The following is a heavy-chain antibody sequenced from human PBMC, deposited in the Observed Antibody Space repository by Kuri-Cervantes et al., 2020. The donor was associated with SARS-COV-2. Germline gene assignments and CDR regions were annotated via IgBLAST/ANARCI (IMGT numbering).Heavy chain of an antibody. V-gene: IGHV1-2*02. CDR2: INPNSGGT. D-gene: IGHD6-19*01. CDR1: GYGFTGYY. CDR3: ARVESTSGWDMISGQRGWFDF. J-gene: IGHJ4*02. Sequence: ASVKVSCKASGYGFTGYYVHWVRQAPGQGLEWMGWINPNSGGTNYAQKFQGRVTMTRDTSISTAYMELRRLRSDDTAMYYCARVESTSGWDMISGQRGWFDFWGQGTLVTVSS.